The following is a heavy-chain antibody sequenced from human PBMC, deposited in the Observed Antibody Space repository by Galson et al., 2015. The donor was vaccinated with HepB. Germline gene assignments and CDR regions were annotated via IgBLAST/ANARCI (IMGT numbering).Heavy chain of an antibody. CDR2: ISGSSDST. CDR3: AKGGTSRLYYYDS. CDR1: GFTFSSYA. Sequence: SLRLSCAASGFTFSSYAMTWVRQAPGKGLEWVSSISGSSDSTFYADSVKGRFTISRDNSKNTLYLQMNSLRAEDTAVYYCAKGGTSRLYYYDSWGQGTLVTVSS. V-gene: IGHV3-23*01. D-gene: IGHD3-16*02. J-gene: IGHJ4*02.